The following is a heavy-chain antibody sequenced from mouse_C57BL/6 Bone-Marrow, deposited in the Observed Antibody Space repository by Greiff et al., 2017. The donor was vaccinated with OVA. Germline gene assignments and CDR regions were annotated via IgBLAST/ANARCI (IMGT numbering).Heavy chain of an antibody. CDR3: ARRYGDY. Sequence: VHVKQSGPVLVKPGASVKMSCKASGYTFTDYYMNWVKQSHGKSLEWIGVINPYNGGTSYNQKFKGKATLTVDKSSSTAYMELNSLTSEDSAVYYCARRYGDYWGQGTTLTVSS. CDR2: INPYNGGT. V-gene: IGHV1-19*01. CDR1: GYTFTDYY. D-gene: IGHD2-14*01. J-gene: IGHJ2*01.